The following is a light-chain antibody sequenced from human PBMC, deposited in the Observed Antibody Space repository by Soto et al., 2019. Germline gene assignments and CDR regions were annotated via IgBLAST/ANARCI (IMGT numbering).Light chain of an antibody. CDR2: EVS. V-gene: IGLV2-18*03. J-gene: IGLJ2*01. CDR1: SSDVGSYNR. CDR3: SSYTSSSTVV. Sequence: QSVLTQPPSVSGSPGQSVTISCTGTSSDVGSYNRVSWYQQSPGTAPKLKIYEVSNRPSGVPDRFSGSKSGNTASLTTSGLQAEDEADYYCSSYTSSSTVVFGGGTKLTVL.